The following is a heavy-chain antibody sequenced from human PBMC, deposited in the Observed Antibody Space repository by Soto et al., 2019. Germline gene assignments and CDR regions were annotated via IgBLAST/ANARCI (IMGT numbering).Heavy chain of an antibody. CDR2: INPNSGAT. Sequence: ASVKVSCKASGYKFTGHYVHWVRQAPGQGLEWMGCINPNSGATNYAQNFQDWVIMTRDTSISTVYMELSRLRSDDTAIYYCVRENIFGVVREYYFDYWGQGTLVTVSS. V-gene: IGHV1-2*04. CDR3: VRENIFGVVREYYFDY. CDR1: GYKFTGHY. D-gene: IGHD3-3*01. J-gene: IGHJ4*02.